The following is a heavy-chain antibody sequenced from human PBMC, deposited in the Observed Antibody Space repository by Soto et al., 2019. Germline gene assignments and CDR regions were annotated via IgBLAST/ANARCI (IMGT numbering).Heavy chain of an antibody. CDR1: GDTLTELS. V-gene: IGHV1-24*01. D-gene: IGHD3-16*01. J-gene: IGHJ3*02. CDR3: ATFWGLRSNAFDI. Sequence: ASVKVSCKVCGDTLTELSMHWVRQAPGKGLEWMGGFDPEDGETIYAQKFQGRVTMTEDTSTDTAYMELSSLRSEDTAVYYCATFWGLRSNAFDIWGQGTMVTVSS. CDR2: FDPEDGET.